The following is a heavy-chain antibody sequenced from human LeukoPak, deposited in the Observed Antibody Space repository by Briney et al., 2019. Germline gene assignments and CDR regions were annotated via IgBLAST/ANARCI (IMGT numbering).Heavy chain of an antibody. V-gene: IGHV3-23*01. CDR3: AKDRVPDNRWNFDY. CDR2: FLGSGSAS. CDR1: GFTFSSYS. J-gene: IGHJ4*02. Sequence: GGSLRLSCAASGFTFSSYSMNWVRRAPGKGLEWVSSFLGSGSASYYADSVKGRFTTSRDTSKNTLYLQMNNLRAEDTAIYYCAKDRVPDNRWNFDYWGQGTQVSVSS. D-gene: IGHD1-1*01.